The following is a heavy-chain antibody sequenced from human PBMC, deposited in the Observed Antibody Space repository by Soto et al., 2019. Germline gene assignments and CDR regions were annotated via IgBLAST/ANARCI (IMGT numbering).Heavy chain of an antibody. Sequence: SETLSLTCAVYGGSFSGYYWGWIRQPPGKGLEWIGEINHSGSTNYNPSLKSRVTISVDTSKNQFSLKLSSVTAADTAVYYCARVWAVRGVIRFDYWGQGTLVTVSS. CDR1: GGSFSGYY. D-gene: IGHD3-10*01. V-gene: IGHV4-34*01. J-gene: IGHJ4*02. CDR3: ARVWAVRGVIRFDY. CDR2: INHSGST.